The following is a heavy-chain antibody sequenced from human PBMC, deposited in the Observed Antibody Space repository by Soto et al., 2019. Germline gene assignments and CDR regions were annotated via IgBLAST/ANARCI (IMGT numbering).Heavy chain of an antibody. CDR2: LSYDGTYK. Sequence: PGGSLRLSCDASGFTFSIFGMHWVRQAPGKGLEWVAVLSYDGTYKYYADYVKGCFAISRDNSKNMLFLQMNSLRREDTAVYYCAKYQAKYGSGYFYGMDVWGQGTAVTVSS. CDR1: GFTFSIFG. J-gene: IGHJ6*02. V-gene: IGHV3-30*18. D-gene: IGHD3-10*01. CDR3: AKYQAKYGSGYFYGMDV.